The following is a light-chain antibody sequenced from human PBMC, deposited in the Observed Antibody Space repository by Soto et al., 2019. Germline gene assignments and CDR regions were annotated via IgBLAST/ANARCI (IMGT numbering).Light chain of an antibody. CDR2: YDD. V-gene: IGLV1-36*01. J-gene: IGLJ2*01. CDR3: AAWDDSLNGLV. CDR1: SSNIGNNA. Sequence: QSVLTQPPSVSEAPRQRVTISCSGSSSNIGNNAVNWYQQLPGKAPKLLIYYDDLLPSGVSDRSSGSKSGTSASLAISGLQSEDEADYYCAAWDDSLNGLVFGGGTKVTVL.